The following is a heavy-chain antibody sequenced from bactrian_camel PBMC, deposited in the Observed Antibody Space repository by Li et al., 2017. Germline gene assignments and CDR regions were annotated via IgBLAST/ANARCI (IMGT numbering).Heavy chain of an antibody. Sequence: VQLVESGGGLVQPGGSLRLSCAASGLTFSSHAMSWVRQAPGKGLEWVSSIDSGGGSTYYADSVKGRFTISKDNAKNTLYLQMNSLKPEDTAVYYCAIGIPPYDDPCYGGQGTQVTVS. CDR1: GLTFSSHA. J-gene: IGHJ4*01. V-gene: IGHV3S31*01. CDR3: AIGIPPYDDPCY. D-gene: IGHD3*01. CDR2: IDSGGGST.